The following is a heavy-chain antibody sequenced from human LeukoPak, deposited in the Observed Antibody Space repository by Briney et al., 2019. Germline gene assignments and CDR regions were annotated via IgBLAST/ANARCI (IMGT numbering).Heavy chain of an antibody. CDR3: AKDPVLLWFGELLDDNWFDH. V-gene: IGHV3-23*01. D-gene: IGHD3-10*01. J-gene: IGHJ5*02. CDR1: GFTFSSYA. CDR2: ISGSGGST. Sequence: PGGSLRLSCAASGFTFSSYAMSWVRQAPGKGLEWVSAISGSGGSTYYADSVKGRFTISRDHSKNTLYLQMNSLRAEDTAVYYCAKDPVLLWFGELLDDNWFDHWGQGTLVTVSS.